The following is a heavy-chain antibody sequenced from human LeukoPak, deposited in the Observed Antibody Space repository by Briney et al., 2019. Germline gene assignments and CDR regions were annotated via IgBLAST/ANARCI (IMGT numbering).Heavy chain of an antibody. CDR3: AAPPRARGLGRVAYYFDY. D-gene: IGHD3-16*01. CDR2: INHSGST. Sequence: PSETMSLTCAVYGGSFSGYYWSWIRQPPGKWLEWIGEINHSGSTNYNPSLKSRGTISVDTSTNQFSLKLSSVTAADTAVYYCAAPPRARGLGRVAYYFDYWGQRTVVTASS. CDR1: GGSFSGYY. J-gene: IGHJ4*02. V-gene: IGHV4-34*01.